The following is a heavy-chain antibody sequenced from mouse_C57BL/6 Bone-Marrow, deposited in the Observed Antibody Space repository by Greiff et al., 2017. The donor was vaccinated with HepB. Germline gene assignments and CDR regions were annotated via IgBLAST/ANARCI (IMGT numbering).Heavy chain of an antibody. CDR3: ARAPYYGSSYHFDY. Sequence: VQLQQSGPELVQPGASVKISCKASGYSFPGYYMNWVKQSPEKSLEWIGEINPSTGGTTYNQKFKAKATLTVDKSSSTAYMQRKSLTSEDSAVYYCARAPYYGSSYHFDYWGQGTTRTVSS. CDR1: GYSFPGYY. D-gene: IGHD1-1*01. CDR2: INPSTGGT. V-gene: IGHV1-42*01. J-gene: IGHJ2*01.